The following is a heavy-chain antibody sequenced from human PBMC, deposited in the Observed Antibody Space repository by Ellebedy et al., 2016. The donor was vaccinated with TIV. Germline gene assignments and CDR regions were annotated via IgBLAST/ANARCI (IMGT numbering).Heavy chain of an antibody. J-gene: IGHJ6*02. CDR2: IFYTGRT. CDR3: ARGFYGDYMAPYYYYGLDV. Sequence: SETLSLTCTVSGGSISSFFWSWIRQPPGKGLEWIGYIFYTGRTHYNPSLQSRVSMLVDTSKNQFSLKLSSVTAADTAVYYCARGFYGDYMAPYYYYGLDVWGRGTTVTVSS. V-gene: IGHV4-59*01. CDR1: GGSISSFF. D-gene: IGHD4-17*01.